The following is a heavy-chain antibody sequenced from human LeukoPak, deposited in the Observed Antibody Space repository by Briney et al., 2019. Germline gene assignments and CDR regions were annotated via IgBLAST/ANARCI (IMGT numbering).Heavy chain of an antibody. D-gene: IGHD4-17*01. J-gene: IGHJ3*02. CDR1: LGSLSRGDSY. V-gene: IGHV4-30-4*01. CDR2: IYYSGST. CDR3: ARDHDYGDYVRAFDI. Sequence: PQTLSLTRTVSLGSLSRGDSYCGSVRQPPRERIEWIVYIYYSGSTYYNPSLKSRVTMSVDTSKTQFSLRLSSVTAADKAVYYCARDHDYGDYVRAFDIWGQGTMVTVSS.